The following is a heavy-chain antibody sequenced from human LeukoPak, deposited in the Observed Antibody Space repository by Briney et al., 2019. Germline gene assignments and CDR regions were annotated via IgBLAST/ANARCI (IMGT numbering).Heavy chain of an antibody. CDR1: GFTVSSYG. CDR2: IWYVGSSK. D-gene: IGHD3-9*01. Sequence: GGSLRLSCAASGFTVSSYGMRWVRQAPGKGLEWVAVIWYVGSSKYYADSVKGRFTISRDNSKNTLYLQMNSLRAEDTAVYYCARDRGYDILTGGAFDIWGQGTMVTVSS. V-gene: IGHV3-33*01. CDR3: ARDRGYDILTGGAFDI. J-gene: IGHJ3*02.